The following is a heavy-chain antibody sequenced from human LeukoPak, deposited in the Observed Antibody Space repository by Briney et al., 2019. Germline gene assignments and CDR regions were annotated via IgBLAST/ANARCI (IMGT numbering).Heavy chain of an antibody. CDR1: GFTFDDYG. CDR3: VRDHLWAFDI. Sequence: GGSLRLSCAASGFTFDDYGMSWVRQAPGKGLEWVSGINWNGGNTGYADPVKGRFTISRDNAKNSLYLQMNSLRADDTAVYYCVRDHLWAFDIWGQGTMVTVSS. J-gene: IGHJ3*02. D-gene: IGHD2-21*01. CDR2: INWNGGNT. V-gene: IGHV3-20*04.